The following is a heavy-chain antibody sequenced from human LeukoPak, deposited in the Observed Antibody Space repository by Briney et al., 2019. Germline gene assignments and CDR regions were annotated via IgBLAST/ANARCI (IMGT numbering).Heavy chain of an antibody. Sequence: SGGSLRLSCAASGFTFSSYWMSWVRQAPGKGLEWVANIKQDEGEKYYVDSVKGRFTVSRDNAKNSLHLQMNSLRAEDTAVYYCARESAYRGYDYYHYMDVWGEGTTVTVS. CDR2: IKQDEGEK. D-gene: IGHD4-11*01. V-gene: IGHV3-7*01. CDR3: ARESAYRGYDYYHYMDV. CDR1: GFTFSSYW. J-gene: IGHJ6*03.